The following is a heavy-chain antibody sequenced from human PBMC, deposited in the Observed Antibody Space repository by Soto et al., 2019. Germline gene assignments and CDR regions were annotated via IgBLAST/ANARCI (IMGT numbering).Heavy chain of an antibody. J-gene: IGHJ4*02. CDR3: ARSHSGHYFDY. CDR1: GGSLSSYY. D-gene: IGHD2-8*02. Sequence: SDTLSLTCTVSGGSLSSYYWSWLRQPPGKGLEWIGYIYYSGSTNYNPSLKSRVTISVDTSKNQFSLKLSSVTAADTAVYYCARSHSGHYFDYWGQGTLVTVSS. V-gene: IGHV4-59*01. CDR2: IYYSGST.